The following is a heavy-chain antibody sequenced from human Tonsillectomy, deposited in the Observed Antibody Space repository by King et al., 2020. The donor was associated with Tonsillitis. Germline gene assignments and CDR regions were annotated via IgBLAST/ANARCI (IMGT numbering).Heavy chain of an antibody. CDR2: IRYDGTDK. J-gene: IGHJ5*02. Sequence: VQLVESGGGVVQPGGSLTLSCAASGFAFSGYGMHWVRQAPGKGLEWVTFIRYDGTDKYYAASVKGRFTISRDNSKNKVYLQMNSLRPEDTAVYFCAKDPYVEDMLTGYPAWGQGTLVIVSS. V-gene: IGHV3-30*02. D-gene: IGHD3-9*01. CDR1: GFAFSGYG. CDR3: AKDPYVEDMLTGYPA.